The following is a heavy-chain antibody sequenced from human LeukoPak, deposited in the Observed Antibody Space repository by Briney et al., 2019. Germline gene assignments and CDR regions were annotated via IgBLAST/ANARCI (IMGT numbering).Heavy chain of an antibody. J-gene: IGHJ4*02. CDR3: ARGRYCSSTGCSNYFDY. Sequence: GGSLRLSCAASGFTFSSYAMHWVRQAPGKGLEWVAVISYDGNNKYYADSVKGRFTISRDNSKNTLYLQMISLRAEDTAMFYCARGRYCSSTGCSNYFDYWGQGTLVTVSS. D-gene: IGHD2-2*01. V-gene: IGHV3-30-3*01. CDR2: ISYDGNNK. CDR1: GFTFSSYA.